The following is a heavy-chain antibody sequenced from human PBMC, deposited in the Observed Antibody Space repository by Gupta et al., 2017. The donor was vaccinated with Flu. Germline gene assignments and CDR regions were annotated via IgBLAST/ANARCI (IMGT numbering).Heavy chain of an antibody. J-gene: IGHJ4*02. D-gene: IGHD3-16*01. CDR3: AGEGGSTCGVVTGY. CDR1: GGSISSYY. Sequence: QVQLQESGPGLVKPSETLSLTCSVSGGSISSYYWSWIRQPPGKGLEWIGYIYYSGSTTYNPSLKSRVTISIDTSQSRFSRRLGSVTAADTAGYYCAGEGGSTCGVVTGYWGQGTLVTVSS. V-gene: IGHV4-59*01. CDR2: IYYSGST.